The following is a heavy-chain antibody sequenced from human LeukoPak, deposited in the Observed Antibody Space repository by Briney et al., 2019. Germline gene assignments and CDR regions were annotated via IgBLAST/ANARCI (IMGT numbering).Heavy chain of an antibody. Sequence: SETLSLTCTVSGGSISSYYWSWIRQPPGKRLEGIGYIYYSGSTNYNPSLKSRVTISVDTSKNQFSLKLSSVTAADTAVYYCAGFRYSYGPDHFDYWGQGTLVTVSS. V-gene: IGHV4-59*01. CDR2: IYYSGST. CDR1: GGSISSYY. CDR3: AGFRYSYGPDHFDY. J-gene: IGHJ4*02. D-gene: IGHD5-18*01.